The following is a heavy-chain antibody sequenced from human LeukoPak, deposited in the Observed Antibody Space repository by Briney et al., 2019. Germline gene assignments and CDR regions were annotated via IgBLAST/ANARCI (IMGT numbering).Heavy chain of an antibody. V-gene: IGHV4-34*01. CDR1: GGSFSGYY. CDR3: ARPAYSSGWYSGAFDI. J-gene: IGHJ3*02. CDR2: INHSGST. Sequence: SETLSLTCAVYGGSFSGYYWSWIRQPPGKGLEWIGEINHSGSTNYNPSLKSRVTISVDTSKNQFSLKLSSVTAADTAVYYCARPAYSSGWYSGAFDIWGQGTMVTVSS. D-gene: IGHD6-19*01.